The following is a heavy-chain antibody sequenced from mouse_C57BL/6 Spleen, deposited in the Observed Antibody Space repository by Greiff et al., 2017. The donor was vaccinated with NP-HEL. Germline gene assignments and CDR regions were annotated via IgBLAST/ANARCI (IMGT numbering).Heavy chain of an antibody. CDR3: ARINWDWFAY. CDR1: GYAFSSSW. Sequence: QVQLKESGPELVKPGASVKISCKASGYAFSSSWMNWVKQRPGKGLEWIGRIYPGDGDTNYNGKFKGKATLTADKSSSTAYMQLSSLTSEDSAVYFCARINWDWFAYWGQGTLVTVSA. D-gene: IGHD4-1*01. CDR2: IYPGDGDT. J-gene: IGHJ3*01. V-gene: IGHV1-82*01.